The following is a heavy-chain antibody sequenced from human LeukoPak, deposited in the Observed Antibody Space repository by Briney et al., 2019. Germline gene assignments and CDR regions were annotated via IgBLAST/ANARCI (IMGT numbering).Heavy chain of an antibody. CDR3: ARAGRTSSIAVAGPFDP. CDR2: INPNSGGT. CDR1: GYTFTGYY. V-gene: IGHV1-2*02. J-gene: IGHJ5*02. Sequence: ASVKVSCKASGYTFTGYYMHWVRQAPGQGLEWMAWINPNSGGTNYAQKFQGRVTMTRDTSISTAYMELSRLRSDDTAVCYCARAGRTSSIAVAGPFDPWGQGTLVTVSS. D-gene: IGHD6-19*01.